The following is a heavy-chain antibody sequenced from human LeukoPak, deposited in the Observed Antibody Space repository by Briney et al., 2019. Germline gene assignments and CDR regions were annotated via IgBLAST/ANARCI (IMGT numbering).Heavy chain of an antibody. CDR3: AKDLRSRSPGLVADY. D-gene: IGHD6-13*01. V-gene: IGHV3-30*18. CDR2: ISYDGSNK. CDR1: GFTFSSYG. Sequence: GGSLRLSCAASGFTFSSYGMHWVRQAPGKGLEWVAVISYDGSNKYYADSVKGRFTISGDNSKNTLYLQMNSLRAEDTAVYYCAKDLRSRSPGLVADYWGQGTLVTVSS. J-gene: IGHJ4*02.